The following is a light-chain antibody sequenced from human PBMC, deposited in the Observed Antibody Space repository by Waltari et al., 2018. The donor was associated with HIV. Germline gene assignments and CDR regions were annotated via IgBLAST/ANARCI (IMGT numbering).Light chain of an antibody. CDR3: CSYAGSYTLV. J-gene: IGLJ2*01. Sequence: GQSVTISCTGTSSDVGGYNYVSWYQHHPGKAPKLMIYDVSKRPSGVPDRFSGSKSGNTASLTISGLQAEDEADYYCCSYAGSYTLVFGGGTTLTVL. V-gene: IGLV2-11*01. CDR2: DVS. CDR1: SSDVGGYNY.